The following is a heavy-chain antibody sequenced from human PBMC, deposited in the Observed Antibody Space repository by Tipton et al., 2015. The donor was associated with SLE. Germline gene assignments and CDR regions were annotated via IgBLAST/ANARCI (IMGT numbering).Heavy chain of an antibody. CDR2: INHSGST. CDR3: ARVGGSSRGWFDP. D-gene: IGHD6-13*01. CDR1: GGSFSGYY. J-gene: IGHJ5*02. V-gene: IGHV4-34*01. Sequence: TLSLTCAVYGGSFSGYYWSWIRQPPGKGLEWIGEINHSGSTNYNPSLKSRVTISVDTSKNQFSLRLNSVIAADTAVYYCARVGGSSRGWFDPWGQGTLVTVSS.